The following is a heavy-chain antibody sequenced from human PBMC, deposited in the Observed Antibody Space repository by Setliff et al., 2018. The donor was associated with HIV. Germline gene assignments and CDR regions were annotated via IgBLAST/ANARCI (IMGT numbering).Heavy chain of an antibody. CDR1: GDSINSGGYH. V-gene: IGHV4-31*03. D-gene: IGHD5-12*01. J-gene: IGHJ6*02. CDR2: ISYIGYT. Sequence: SETLSLTCTVSGDSINSGGYHWTWIRQHPGKGLEWIGYISYIGYTYYNPALKSRLTISLYTSKNQFSLKLSSVTAADTAVYYCAREPATYNGYNWDYYGTDLWGQGTTVTVSS. CDR3: AREPATYNGYNWDYYGTDL.